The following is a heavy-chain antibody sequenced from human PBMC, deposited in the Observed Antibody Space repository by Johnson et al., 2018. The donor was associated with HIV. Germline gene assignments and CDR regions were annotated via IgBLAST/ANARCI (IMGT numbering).Heavy chain of an antibody. CDR3: AKGSGGEADAFDI. J-gene: IGHJ3*02. Sequence: VHLVESGGGLVQPGGSPRLSCAASGFTFSSYWMHWVRQAPGKGLVWVSRINSDESSTTYADSVKGRFTISRDNAKNTLYLQMNSLRAEDTALYYCAKGSGGEADAFDIWGQGTMVTVSS. CDR1: GFTFSSYW. CDR2: INSDESST. V-gene: IGHV3-74*02. D-gene: IGHD3-10*01.